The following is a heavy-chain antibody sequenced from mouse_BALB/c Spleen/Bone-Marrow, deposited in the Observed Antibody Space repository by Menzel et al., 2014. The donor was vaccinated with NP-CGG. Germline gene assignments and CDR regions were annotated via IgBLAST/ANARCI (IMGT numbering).Heavy chain of an antibody. V-gene: IGHV1S22*01. CDR1: GYTFTSYW. D-gene: IGHD1-2*01. CDR2: IYPGSGST. J-gene: IGHJ3*01. CDR3: TRSTATFAY. Sequence: LQESGSELVRPGASVKLSCKASGYTFTSYWMHWVKQRPGQGLEWIGNIYPGSGSTNYDEKFKSKATLTVDTSSSTAYMQLSSLTSEDSAVYYCTRSTATFAYWGQGTLVTVPA.